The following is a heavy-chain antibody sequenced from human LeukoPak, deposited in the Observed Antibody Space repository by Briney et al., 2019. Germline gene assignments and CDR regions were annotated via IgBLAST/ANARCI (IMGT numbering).Heavy chain of an antibody. CDR3: ARGEYSSPTPYYYYGMDV. CDR1: GGSFSGYY. V-gene: IGHV4-34*01. J-gene: IGHJ6*02. Sequence: SETLSLTCAVYGGSFSGYYWSWIRQPPGKGLEWIGEINHSGSTNYNPSLKSRVTISVDTSKNQFSLQLNSVTPEDTAVYYCARGEYSSPTPYYYYGMDVWGQGTTVTVSS. D-gene: IGHD6-6*01. CDR2: INHSGST.